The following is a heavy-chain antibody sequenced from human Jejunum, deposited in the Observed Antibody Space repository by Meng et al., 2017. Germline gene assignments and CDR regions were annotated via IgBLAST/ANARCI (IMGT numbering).Heavy chain of an antibody. CDR2: IYSRGGT. D-gene: IGHD4-11*01. Sequence: WTRLRXPPGKGLQWIWYIYSRGGTDYNPSLRSRVSMSVDTSRNQFSLELNSVTSADTAVYHCARGSTGNYDDWGQGTLVTVSS. J-gene: IGHJ4*02. CDR3: ARGSTGNYDD. V-gene: IGHV4-59*01.